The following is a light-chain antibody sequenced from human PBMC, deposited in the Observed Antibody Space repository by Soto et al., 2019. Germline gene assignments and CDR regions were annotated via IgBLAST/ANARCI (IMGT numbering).Light chain of an antibody. CDR1: QSVSSY. CDR2: AAS. CDR3: QQRSSWPTT. Sequence: EIVLTQSPATLSLSPGERATLSCRASQSVSSYLAWFQQKPGQAPRLLIYAASNRATGIPARFSGSGSGTDFTLTISSLEPEDFAVYYCQQRSSWPTTFGQGTKLELK. V-gene: IGKV3-11*01. J-gene: IGKJ2*01.